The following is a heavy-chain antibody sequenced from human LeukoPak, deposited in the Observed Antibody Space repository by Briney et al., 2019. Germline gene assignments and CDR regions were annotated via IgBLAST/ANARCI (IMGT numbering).Heavy chain of an antibody. J-gene: IGHJ4*02. CDR3: AKRDTSGWPPVGLGY. D-gene: IGHD6-19*01. CDR1: GFTFSSYG. Sequence: GGSLRLSCAAPGFTFSSYGMHWVRQAPGKGLEWVAFIRYDGSNKYYADSVKGRFTISRDNSKNTLYLQMNSLRAEDTAVYYCAKRDTSGWPPVGLGYWGQGTLVTVSS. V-gene: IGHV3-30*02. CDR2: IRYDGSNK.